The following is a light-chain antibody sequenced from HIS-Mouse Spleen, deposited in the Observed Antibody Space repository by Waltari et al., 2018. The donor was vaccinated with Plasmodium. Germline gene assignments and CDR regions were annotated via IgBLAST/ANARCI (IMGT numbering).Light chain of an antibody. J-gene: IGLJ2*01. CDR2: WGS. V-gene: IGLV2-23*03. CDR1: SSDVGSYNL. CDR3: CSYAGSSTFVV. Sequence: SALTQPASVPGSLGQSITISCPATSSDVGSYNLDSWYQQHPGHSPKLMIYWGSKRPSGVSNRCSGSKSGNTASLTISGLQAEDEADYYCCSYAGSSTFVVFGGGTKLTVL.